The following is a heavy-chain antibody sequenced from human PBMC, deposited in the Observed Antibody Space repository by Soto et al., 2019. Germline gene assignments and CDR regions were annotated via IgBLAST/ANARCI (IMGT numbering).Heavy chain of an antibody. V-gene: IGHV3-30*18. Sequence: QEQLVESGGGVVLPGRSLRLSCAASGFTFNTFGMHWVRQAPGKGLEWVAVISYDGSDKYYSDSVRGRFTISRDNSMNTLYLQMNGLRSEETAVYYCAKSPNFYCSSYHCYKYYVGSLGQGTLITVSS. D-gene: IGHD2-2*01. CDR1: GFTFNTFG. CDR2: ISYDGSDK. CDR3: AKSPNFYCSSYHCYKYYVGS. J-gene: IGHJ5*01.